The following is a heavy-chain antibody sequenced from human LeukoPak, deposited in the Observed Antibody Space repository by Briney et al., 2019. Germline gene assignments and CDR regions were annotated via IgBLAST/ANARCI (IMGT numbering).Heavy chain of an antibody. J-gene: IGHJ3*02. CDR3: ARDSATTLGDAFDI. Sequence: GGSLRLSCAASGFTFSDYAMHWVRQAPGKGLEYVSAISSDGGSTYYANSVEGRFTISRDNSKNTLYLQMGCLRAEDMAVFYCARDSATTLGDAFDIWGQGTMVTVSS. D-gene: IGHD4-17*01. CDR2: ISSDGGST. V-gene: IGHV3-64*01. CDR1: GFTFSDYA.